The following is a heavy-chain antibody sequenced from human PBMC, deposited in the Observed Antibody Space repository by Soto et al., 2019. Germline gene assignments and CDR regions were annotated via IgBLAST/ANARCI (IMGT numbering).Heavy chain of an antibody. CDR2: IIPIFGTA. CDR3: ARGYSSGWYNWFDP. CDR1: GGTFSSYA. D-gene: IGHD6-19*01. Sequence: QVQLVQSGAEVKKPGSSVKVSCKASGGTFSSYAISWVRQAPGQGLEWMGGIIPIFGTANYAQKFQGRVTITADESTSTAYMELGSLRSEDTAVYYCARGYSSGWYNWFDPWGQGTLVTVSS. V-gene: IGHV1-69*01. J-gene: IGHJ5*02.